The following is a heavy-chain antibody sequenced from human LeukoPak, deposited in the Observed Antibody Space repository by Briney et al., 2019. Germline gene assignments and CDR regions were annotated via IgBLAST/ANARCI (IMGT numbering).Heavy chain of an antibody. CDR2: ISWNSGSI. CDR3: AKDTHTYYYDSSGYYDY. Sequence: GGSLRLSCAASGFTFDDYAMHWVRQAPGKGLEWVSGISWNSGSIGYADSVKGRFTISRDNAENSLYLQMNSLRAEDTASYYCAKDTHTYYYDSSGYYDYWGQGTLVTVSS. J-gene: IGHJ4*02. CDR1: GFTFDDYA. D-gene: IGHD3-22*01. V-gene: IGHV3-9*01.